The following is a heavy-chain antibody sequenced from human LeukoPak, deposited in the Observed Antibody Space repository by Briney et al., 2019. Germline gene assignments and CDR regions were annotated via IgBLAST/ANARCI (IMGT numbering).Heavy chain of an antibody. CDR3: ARSRYSSSWYASFDY. D-gene: IGHD6-13*01. CDR2: IYYSGST. J-gene: IGHJ4*02. Sequence: SETLSLTCTVSGGSISSYYWSWIRQPPGKGLEWIGYIYYSGSTNYNPSLKSRVTMSVDTSKNQFSLKLSSVTAADTAVYYCARSRYSSSWYASFDYWGQGTLVTVSS. CDR1: GGSISSYY. V-gene: IGHV4-59*12.